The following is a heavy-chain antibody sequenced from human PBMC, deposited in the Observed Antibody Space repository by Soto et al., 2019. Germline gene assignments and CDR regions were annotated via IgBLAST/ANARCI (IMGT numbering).Heavy chain of an antibody. D-gene: IGHD4-4*01. CDR2: IWYDGSNK. CDR1: GFTFSSYG. CDR3: ARGDYNPLTFDY. J-gene: IGHJ4*02. Sequence: QVQLVESGGGVVQPGRSLRLSCAASGFTFSSYGMHWVRQAPGKGLEWVAVIWYDGSNKYYADSVKGRSTISRDNSKNTLYLQMNSLRAEDTAVYYCARGDYNPLTFDYWGQGTLVTVSS. V-gene: IGHV3-33*01.